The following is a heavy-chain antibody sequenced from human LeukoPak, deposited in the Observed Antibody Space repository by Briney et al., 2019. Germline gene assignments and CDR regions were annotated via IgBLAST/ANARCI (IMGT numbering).Heavy chain of an antibody. CDR1: GFTFGSYE. CDR3: ARDRSYYETSAWYDAFDV. J-gene: IGHJ3*01. Sequence: GGSLRLSCAASGFTFGSYEMNWVRQAPGKGLEWISYIGTITGTTYYADSVKGRFTVSRDNAKNSVYLQMNSLRAEDTAQYYCARDRSYYETSAWYDAFDVWGQGTMVTVSS. D-gene: IGHD3-22*01. CDR2: IGTITGTT. V-gene: IGHV3-48*03.